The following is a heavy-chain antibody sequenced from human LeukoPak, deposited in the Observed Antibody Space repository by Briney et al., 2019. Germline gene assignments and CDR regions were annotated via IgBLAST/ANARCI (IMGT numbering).Heavy chain of an antibody. CDR2: IWYDGSNK. J-gene: IGHJ4*02. Sequence: PPGGSLRLSCAASGFTFSSYGMHWVRQAPGKGLEWVAVIWYDGSNKYYADSVKGRFTISRDNSKNTLYLQMNSLRAEDTAVYYCARGGGYGPIETVDWGQGTLVTVSS. D-gene: IGHD5-12*01. CDR3: ARGGGYGPIETVD. V-gene: IGHV3-33*01. CDR1: GFTFSSYG.